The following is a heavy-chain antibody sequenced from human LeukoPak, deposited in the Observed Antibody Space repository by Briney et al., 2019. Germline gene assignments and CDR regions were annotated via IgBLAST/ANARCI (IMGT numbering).Heavy chain of an antibody. CDR3: ARGRWKGSGYVPSDRQRRNWFDP. CDR1: GGTFTSYA. D-gene: IGHD5-12*01. V-gene: IGHV1-69*13. Sequence: SVKVSCKASGGTFTSYAISWGRQAPGQGGEWRGGIIPIFGTANYAKKFKGRVTITADESTSTANMEMSSLRSEDTAVYYCARGRWKGSGYVPSDRQRRNWFDPWGQGTLVTVSS. J-gene: IGHJ5*02. CDR2: IIPIFGTA.